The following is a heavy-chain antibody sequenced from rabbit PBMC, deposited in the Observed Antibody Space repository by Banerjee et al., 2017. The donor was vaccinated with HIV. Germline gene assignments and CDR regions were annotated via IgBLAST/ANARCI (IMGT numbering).Heavy chain of an antibody. J-gene: IGHJ4*01. Sequence: QEQLVESGGGLVQPEGSLTLTCKASGFTLSSSDYLCWVRQAPGKGLEWIGCIYTGNNSTRYTSWVNGRFTISRSTSLNTVDLKMTSLTAADTATYSCARDLSSRYFNLWGQGTLVTVS. D-gene: IGHD1-1*01. V-gene: IGHV1S43*01. CDR2: IYTGNNST. CDR3: ARDLSSRYFNL. CDR1: GFTLSSSDY.